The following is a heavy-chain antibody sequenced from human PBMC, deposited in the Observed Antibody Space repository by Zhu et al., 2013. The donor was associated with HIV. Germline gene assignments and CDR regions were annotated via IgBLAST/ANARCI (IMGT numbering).Heavy chain of an antibody. Sequence: QVQLVQSGAEVKKPGASLKVSCRALGYTFNDHEIHWVRQAPGQGLEWMGWINPNSGGTNYAQKFQGRVTMTRDTSISTAYMELSRLRSDDTAVYYCARDRGNWNYGSGWFDPGAREPWSPSPQ. CDR2: INPNSGGT. CDR1: GYTFNDHE. CDR3: ARDRGNWNYGSGWFDP. V-gene: IGHV1-2*02. J-gene: IGHJ5*02. D-gene: IGHD1-7*01.